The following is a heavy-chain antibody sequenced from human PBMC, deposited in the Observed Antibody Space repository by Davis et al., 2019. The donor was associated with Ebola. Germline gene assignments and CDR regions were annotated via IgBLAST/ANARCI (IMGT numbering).Heavy chain of an antibody. CDR1: GGSFSGYY. CDR3: VRGSDAYKTGY. J-gene: IGHJ4*02. Sequence: MPSETLSLTCAVYGGSFSGYYWSWIRQPPGKGLEWIGYIYYSGSTNYKPSLKSRVTISVDTSKNQFSLKLSSVTAADTAVYYCVRGSDAYKTGYWGQGTLVTVSS. D-gene: IGHD5-24*01. CDR2: IYYSGST. V-gene: IGHV4-59*01.